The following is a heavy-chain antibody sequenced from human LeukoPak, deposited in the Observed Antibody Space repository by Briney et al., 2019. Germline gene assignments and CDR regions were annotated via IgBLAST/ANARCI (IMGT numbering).Heavy chain of an antibody. Sequence: SVKVSCKASGGTFSSYAISWVRQAPGQGLEWMGGIIPIFGTANYAQKFQGRVTITADESTSTAYMELSSLRSEDTAVYYCAREGDGYNLFFDYWGQGTLVTVSS. J-gene: IGHJ4*02. D-gene: IGHD5-24*01. V-gene: IGHV1-69*13. CDR3: AREGDGYNLFFDY. CDR1: GGTFSSYA. CDR2: IIPIFGTA.